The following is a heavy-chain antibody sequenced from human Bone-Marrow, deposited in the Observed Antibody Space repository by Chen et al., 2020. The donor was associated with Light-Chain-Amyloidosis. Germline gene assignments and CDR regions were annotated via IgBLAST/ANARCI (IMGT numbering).Heavy chain of an antibody. CDR3: ARDRGRFSYNRGGLDS. V-gene: IGHV3-74*01. CDR1: GFTLNTYW. D-gene: IGHD3-10*01. Sequence: EVQLVESGGALVQPGGSLRLSCAASGFTLNTYWMHWVRQPPGGGLVWVARMPTAVTKTVYSDSVKGRFTVARDDAKNTLYLEMNSLRVEDTGLYFCARDRGRFSYNRGGLDSWGQGTLVTVSS. J-gene: IGHJ4*02. CDR2: MPTAVTKT.